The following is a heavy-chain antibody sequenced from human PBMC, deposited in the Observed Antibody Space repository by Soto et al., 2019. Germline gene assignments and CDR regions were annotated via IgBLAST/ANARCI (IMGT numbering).Heavy chain of an antibody. CDR2: ITGSGGST. D-gene: IGHD5-18*01. V-gene: IGHV3-23*01. CDR3: AKDRSVDTRDWFDP. Sequence: PGGSLRLSCAASGFTFGTYAINWVRQAPGKGLEWVSSITGSGGSTYYADSVKGRFTISRDNSKNTLYLQMNSLRADDTAVYYCAKDRSVDTRDWFDPWGQGTLVTVS. CDR1: GFTFGTYA. J-gene: IGHJ5*02.